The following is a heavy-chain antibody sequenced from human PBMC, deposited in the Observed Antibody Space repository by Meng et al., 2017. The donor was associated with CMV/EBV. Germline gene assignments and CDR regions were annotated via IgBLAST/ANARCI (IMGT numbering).Heavy chain of an antibody. D-gene: IGHD1-26*01. CDR2: IYWDNDK. V-gene: IGHV2-5*02. CDR3: AHSQDSGTFPVVYFDY. J-gene: IGHJ4*02. CDR1: FSLSTHVMS. Sequence: FSLSTHVMSVGWIRQPPGKALGWLALIYWDNDKRYSPSLKSRLTITKDTSKNQVVLTMTNMDPVDTATYYCAHSQDSGTFPVVYFDYWGQGTLVTVSS.